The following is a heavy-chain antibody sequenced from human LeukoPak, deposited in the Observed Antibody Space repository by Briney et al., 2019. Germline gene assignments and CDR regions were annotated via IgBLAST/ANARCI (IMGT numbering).Heavy chain of an antibody. D-gene: IGHD3/OR15-3a*01. J-gene: IGHJ4*02. V-gene: IGHV3-53*01. CDR3: ARDNRTYDY. CDR1: GFTVSNNY. Sequence: GGSLRLSCAASGFTVSNNYMTWVRQAPGKGLEWVSIIYSSGTTYYADSVKGRFTISRDTSKNTLYLQMNSLRAEDTAVYYCARDNRTYDYWGQGTLVTVSS. CDR2: IYSSGTT.